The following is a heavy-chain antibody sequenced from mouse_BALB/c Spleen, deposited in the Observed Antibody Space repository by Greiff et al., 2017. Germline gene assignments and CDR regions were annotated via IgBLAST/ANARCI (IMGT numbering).Heavy chain of an antibody. J-gene: IGHJ2*01. CDR1: GYTFTSYW. Sequence: QVQLQQPGAELVKPGASVKLSCKASGYTFTSYWMHWVKQRPGQGLEWIGEINPSNGRTNYNEKFKSKATLTVDKSSSTAYMQLSSLTSEDSAVYYCASSRVNWDLDYWGQGTTLTVSS. CDR3: ASSRVNWDLDY. V-gene: IGHV1S81*02. D-gene: IGHD4-1*01. CDR2: INPSNGRT.